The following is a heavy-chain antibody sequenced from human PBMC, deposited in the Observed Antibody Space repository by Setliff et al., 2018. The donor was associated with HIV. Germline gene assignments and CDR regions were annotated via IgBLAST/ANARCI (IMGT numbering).Heavy chain of an antibody. Sequence: SETLSLTCTVSGASISSFYWSWIRQPPGKGLEWIGYIYYSGSTNYNPSLKSRVTISVDTSKNQFSLKLSSVTAADTAVYYCARLHYYDRSGLTVGAFDIWGQGTMVTVSS. V-gene: IGHV4-59*08. CDR3: ARLHYYDRSGLTVGAFDI. CDR2: IYYSGST. D-gene: IGHD3-22*01. CDR1: GASISSFY. J-gene: IGHJ3*02.